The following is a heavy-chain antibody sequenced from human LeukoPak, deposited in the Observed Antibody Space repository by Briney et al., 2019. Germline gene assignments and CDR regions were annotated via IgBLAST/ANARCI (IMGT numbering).Heavy chain of an antibody. V-gene: IGHV4-59*08. Sequence: SETLSLTCTVSGGSISSYYWSWIRQPPGKGLEWIAYIYYGGSTNYNPSLKSRVTISLDTSKSQFSLKLSSVTAADTAVYYCARHEGAAGILRFDSWGQGTLVTVSS. CDR1: GGSISSYY. CDR3: ARHEGAAGILRFDS. CDR2: IYYGGST. D-gene: IGHD2/OR15-2a*01. J-gene: IGHJ5*01.